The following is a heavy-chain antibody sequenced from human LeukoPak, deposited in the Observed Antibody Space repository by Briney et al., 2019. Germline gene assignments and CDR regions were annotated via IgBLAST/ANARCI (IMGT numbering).Heavy chain of an antibody. V-gene: IGHV1-69*06. J-gene: IGHJ3*02. CDR1: AGTFSSYA. CDR2: IIPIFGTA. Sequence: SVTVSCTASAGTFSSYAISWVRQAPGQGLEWMGRIIPIFGTATYAQTFQGRVTITADKSTRTAYMERSSLSSEDTAVDYCGQEGRDCSGGRCYEAFDIWGQGTMVTVSS. CDR3: GQEGRDCSGGRCYEAFDI. D-gene: IGHD2-15*01.